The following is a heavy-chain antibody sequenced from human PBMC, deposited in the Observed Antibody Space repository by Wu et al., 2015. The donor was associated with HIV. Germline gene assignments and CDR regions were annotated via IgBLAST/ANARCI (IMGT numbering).Heavy chain of an antibody. Sequence: QVQLQESGPGLVKPSETLSLTCVVSGTSVSSDYYWGWIRQTPGKGLEWIGTPYHTGSTYYNPSLKSRVTISVDTSQNHFSLKLNSVTAADTAVYYCARDRNAAFDIWGQGTRVTVSS. CDR2: PYHTGST. D-gene: IGHD1-14*01. CDR3: ARDRNAAFDI. CDR1: GTSVSSDYY. V-gene: IGHV4-38-2*02. J-gene: IGHJ3*02.